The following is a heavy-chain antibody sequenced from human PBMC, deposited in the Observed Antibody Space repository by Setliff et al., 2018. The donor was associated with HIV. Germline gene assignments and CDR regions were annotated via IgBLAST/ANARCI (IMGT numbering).Heavy chain of an antibody. J-gene: IGHJ4*02. CDR1: GGSISRSTHH. D-gene: IGHD3-3*01. CDR2: LSSKGQA. V-gene: IGHV4-39*07. CDR3: AAQDLDLVKYYDMDY. Sequence: SETLSLTCTVSGGSISRSTHHWAWIRQPPGKGLEWIGALSSKGQAYYNPSLKSRVAISIDSSKNLFSLRLDSLTAADTAVYYCAAQDLDLVKYYDMDYWCPGALVTV.